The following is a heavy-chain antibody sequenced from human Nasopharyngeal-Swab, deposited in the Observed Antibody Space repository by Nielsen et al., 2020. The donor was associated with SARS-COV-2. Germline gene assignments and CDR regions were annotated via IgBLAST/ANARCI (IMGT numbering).Heavy chain of an antibody. CDR3: ARGKNSYYDFYNWFDP. CDR1: GFTFSSYD. D-gene: IGHD3-3*01. Sequence: GVSPKISCAASGFTFSSYDMHWVRQATGKGLEWVSAIGTAGDTYYPGSVKGRFTISRENAKNSLYLQMNSLRAEDTAVYYCARGKNSYYDFYNWFDPWGQGTLVTVSS. J-gene: IGHJ5*02. V-gene: IGHV3-13*01. CDR2: IGTAGDT.